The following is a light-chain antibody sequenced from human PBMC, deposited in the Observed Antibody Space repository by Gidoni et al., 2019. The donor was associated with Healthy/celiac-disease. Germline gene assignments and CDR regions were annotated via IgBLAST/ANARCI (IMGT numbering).Light chain of an antibody. V-gene: IGKV3-11*01. CDR1: QSVSSY. Sequence: EIVLTQSPATLSLSPGERATLSCRASQSVSSYLAWYQQKPGQAPRLLIYDASNRATGIPARFSGSGSGTDFTLTTSSLEPEDFAVYYCQQRSNWPGFTFGPXTKVDIK. CDR3: QQRSNWPGFT. J-gene: IGKJ3*01. CDR2: DAS.